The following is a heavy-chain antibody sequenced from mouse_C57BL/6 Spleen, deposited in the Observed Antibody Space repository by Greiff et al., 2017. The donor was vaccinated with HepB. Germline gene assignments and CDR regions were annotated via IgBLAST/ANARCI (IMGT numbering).Heavy chain of an antibody. J-gene: IGHJ4*01. V-gene: IGHV1-62-2*01. CDR1: GYTFTEYT. CDR3: ARHEGYDGYSYYAMDY. D-gene: IGHD2-3*01. Sequence: QVQLKQSGAELVKPGASVKLSCKASGYTFTEYTIHWVKQRSGQGLEWIGWFYPGSGSIKYNEKFKDKATLTSDKSSSTVYMELSRLTSEDSAVYFCARHEGYDGYSYYAMDYWGQGTSVTVSS. CDR2: FYPGSGSI.